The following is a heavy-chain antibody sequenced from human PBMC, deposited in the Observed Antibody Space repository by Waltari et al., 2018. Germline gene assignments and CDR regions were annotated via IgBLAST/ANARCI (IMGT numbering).Heavy chain of an antibody. D-gene: IGHD3-10*01. CDR3: AKDHYYGSASYYTSGGYMGV. CDR1: GFTFNGYT. J-gene: IGHJ6*03. V-gene: IGHV3-9*01. CDR2: ISWNSGSI. Sequence: EVQLVESGGGLVQHGRSLRLSCEGSGFTFNGYTMPWVRQAPGKGLEWVSSISWNSGSIGYADSVRGRFTISKDNAKNSLYLQMNGLRPEDTALYYCAKDHYYGSASYYTSGGYMGVWGKGTTVTVSS.